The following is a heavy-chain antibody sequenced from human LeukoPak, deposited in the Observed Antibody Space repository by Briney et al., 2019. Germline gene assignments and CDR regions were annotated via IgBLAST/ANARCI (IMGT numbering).Heavy chain of an antibody. V-gene: IGHV3-33*01. Sequence: GGSLRLSCAASGFTFSSYGMHWVRQAPGKGLEWVAVIWYDGSNKYYADSVKGRFTISRDNSKNTLYLQMNSLRAEDTAVYYCARLQVYDSSGYLYFDYWGQGTLVTVSS. J-gene: IGHJ4*02. CDR3: ARLQVYDSSGYLYFDY. CDR1: GFTFSSYG. D-gene: IGHD3-22*01. CDR2: IWYDGSNK.